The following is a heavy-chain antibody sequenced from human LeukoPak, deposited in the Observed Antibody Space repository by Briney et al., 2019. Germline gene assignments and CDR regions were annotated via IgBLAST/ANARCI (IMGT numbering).Heavy chain of an antibody. CDR1: GFTFDYYG. CDR3: ARATTTYYFDY. Sequence: RPGGSLILSCAASGFTFDYYGMSWVRQAPGKGLEWVSGINWNGGSTGYADSVKGRFTISRDNAKTSLYLRMNSLRAEDTALYYCARATTTYYFDYWGEGTLVTVSS. J-gene: IGHJ4*02. D-gene: IGHD5-12*01. CDR2: INWNGGST. V-gene: IGHV3-20*04.